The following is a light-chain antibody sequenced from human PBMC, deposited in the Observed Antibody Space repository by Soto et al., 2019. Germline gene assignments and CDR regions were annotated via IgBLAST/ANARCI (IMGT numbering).Light chain of an antibody. CDR2: ENN. CDR1: SSNIGNNY. J-gene: IGLJ1*01. V-gene: IGLV1-51*02. CDR3: GTWDSSLSAYV. Sequence: QSVLTQPPSVSGAPGQKVTISCSGSSSNIGNNYVSWYRQLPGTAPKLLIYENNKRPSGIPDRFSGSKSGTSATLGITGLQTGDEADYYCGTWDSSLSAYVFGTGTKVTVL.